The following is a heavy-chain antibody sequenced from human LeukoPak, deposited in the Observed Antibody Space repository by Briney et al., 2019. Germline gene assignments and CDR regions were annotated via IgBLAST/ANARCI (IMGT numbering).Heavy chain of an antibody. CDR1: GFTFSRYA. J-gene: IGHJ4*02. CDR3: AKSYCSSTSCFPVG. CDR2: ISGSGGST. Sequence: GGSLRLSCAASGFTFSRYAMSWVRQAPGEGLEWVSAISGSGGSTYYADSVKGRFTISRDNSKNTPYLQMNSLRAEDTAVYYCAKSYCSSTSCFPVGWGQGTLVTVSS. V-gene: IGHV3-23*01. D-gene: IGHD2-2*01.